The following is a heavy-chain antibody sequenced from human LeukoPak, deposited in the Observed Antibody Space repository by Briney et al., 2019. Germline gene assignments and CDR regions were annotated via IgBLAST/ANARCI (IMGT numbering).Heavy chain of an antibody. CDR2: IYSGGST. V-gene: IGHV3-66*01. J-gene: IGHJ4*02. Sequence: PGRSLRLSCAASGFTFSSYSMNWVRQAPGKGLEWVSVIYSGGSTYYADSVKGRFTISRDNSKNTLYLQMNSLRAEDTAVYYCAREDYGSGSIIDYWGQGTLVTVSS. CDR3: AREDYGSGSIIDY. CDR1: GFTFSSYS. D-gene: IGHD3-10*01.